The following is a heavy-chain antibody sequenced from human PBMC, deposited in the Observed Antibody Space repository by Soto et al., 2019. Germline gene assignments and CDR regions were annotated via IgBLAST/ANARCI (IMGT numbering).Heavy chain of an antibody. V-gene: IGHV3-7*05. CDR2: IKGDGSAK. Sequence: EVQLVESGGGLVQPGGSLRLSCAASGFTFGNYWMTWVRQAPGKGLEWVANIKGDGSAKSYLDSVRGRFTVSRDNAENSLFLQMNILRAEDTALSYCARDVSPGSSGYYLEAFDIWGQGTMVTVS. CDR1: GFTFGNYW. D-gene: IGHD6-25*01. CDR3: ARDVSPGSSGYYLEAFDI. J-gene: IGHJ3*02.